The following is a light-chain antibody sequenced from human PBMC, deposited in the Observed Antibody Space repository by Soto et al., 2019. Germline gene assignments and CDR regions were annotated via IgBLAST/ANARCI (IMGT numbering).Light chain of an antibody. CDR2: GAS. Sequence: EVLMTQSPASLSVSPGDRATLSCRASQSINSNLAWYQQQPGQAPRLLIYGASTRATAVPDRFSGSGSGTDFTLTITSLQSDDFAVYYCQQYNDWPPWTFGQGTKVDIK. CDR3: QQYNDWPPWT. V-gene: IGKV3-15*01. J-gene: IGKJ1*01. CDR1: QSINSN.